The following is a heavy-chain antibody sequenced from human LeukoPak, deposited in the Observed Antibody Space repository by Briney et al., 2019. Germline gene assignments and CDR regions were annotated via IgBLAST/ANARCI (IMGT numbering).Heavy chain of an antibody. Sequence: SETLSLTCTVSGGSISSSSYYWGWIRQPPGKGLEWIGSIYYSGSTYYNPSLKSRVTISVDTSKNQFSLKLSSVTAADTAVYYCAVLRFLEWHNYYYYYMDVWGKGTTVTVSS. CDR2: IYYSGST. V-gene: IGHV4-39*07. J-gene: IGHJ6*03. D-gene: IGHD3-3*01. CDR3: AVLRFLEWHNYYYYYMDV. CDR1: GGSISSSSYY.